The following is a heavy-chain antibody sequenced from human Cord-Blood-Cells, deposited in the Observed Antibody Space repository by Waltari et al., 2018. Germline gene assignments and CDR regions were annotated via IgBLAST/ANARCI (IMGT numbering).Heavy chain of an antibody. CDR3: ARGYDILTGLPYYMDV. D-gene: IGHD3-9*01. V-gene: IGHV3-33*01. Sequence: QVQLVESGGGVVQPGRSLRLSCAASGFTCSSYGRHWVRQAPGKGLEWVAVIWYDGSNKYYADSVKGRFTISRDNSKNTLYLQMNSLRAEDTAVYYCARGYDILTGLPYYMDVWGKGTTVTISS. CDR2: IWYDGSNK. J-gene: IGHJ6*03. CDR1: GFTCSSYG.